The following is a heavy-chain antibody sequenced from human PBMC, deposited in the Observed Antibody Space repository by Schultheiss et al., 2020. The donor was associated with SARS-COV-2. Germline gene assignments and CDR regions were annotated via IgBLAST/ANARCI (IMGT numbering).Heavy chain of an antibody. CDR3: ARGLTGIGFGDFMCMDV. Sequence: GGSLRLSCAASGFVFSSYGMYWVRQAPGKGLECISYISPTTTYTNYADSVKGRFTITRDNAKNSLYLQMNSLRAEDTAVYYCARGLTGIGFGDFMCMDVWGQGTTVTVSS. J-gene: IGHJ6*02. CDR2: ISPTTTYT. D-gene: IGHD3-10*01. V-gene: IGHV3-21*05. CDR1: GFVFSSYG.